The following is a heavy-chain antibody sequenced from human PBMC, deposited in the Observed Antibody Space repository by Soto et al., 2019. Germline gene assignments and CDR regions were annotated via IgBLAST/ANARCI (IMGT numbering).Heavy chain of an antibody. CDR1: GFSLTNSGVG. CDR2: IFWDNDR. J-gene: IGHJ5*01. Sequence: QISLKESGPTLVEPTQTLTLTCSFSGFSLTNSGVGVGWLRQAPGKALECLGIIFWDNDRRYYPSLKDRLTITQDTSKNQVVLNKTYKEPVDPGTYYRAHRVSYSGPWDVGWFDSWGQGTPVTVS. CDR3: AHRVSYSGPWDVGWFDS. D-gene: IGHD2-15*01. V-gene: IGHV2-5*02.